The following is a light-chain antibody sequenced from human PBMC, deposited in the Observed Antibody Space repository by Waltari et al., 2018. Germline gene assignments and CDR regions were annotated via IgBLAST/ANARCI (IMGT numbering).Light chain of an antibody. V-gene: IGKV1-5*03. J-gene: IGKJ1*01. Sequence: DIQMTQSPSTLSASVGDRVTLTCRASQRINKWLAWYQQKPGMAPKLLIYKASSLESRVPSRFSGSGSGTEFTLTISGLQPEDLATYFCQQYSSNPWTFGQGTKV. CDR2: KAS. CDR3: QQYSSNPWT. CDR1: QRINKW.